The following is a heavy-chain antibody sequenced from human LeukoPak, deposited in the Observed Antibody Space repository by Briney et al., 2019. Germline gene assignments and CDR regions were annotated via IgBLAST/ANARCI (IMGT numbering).Heavy chain of an antibody. J-gene: IGHJ6*02. Sequence: SGGSLRLSCAASGFTFSSYAMHWVRQAPGKGLEWVAVISYDGSNKYYADSVKGRFTISRDNSKNTLYLQMNSPRAEDTAVYYCARARGDVWGQGTTVTVSS. CDR1: GFTFSSYA. V-gene: IGHV3-30*04. CDR3: ARARGDV. CDR2: ISYDGSNK.